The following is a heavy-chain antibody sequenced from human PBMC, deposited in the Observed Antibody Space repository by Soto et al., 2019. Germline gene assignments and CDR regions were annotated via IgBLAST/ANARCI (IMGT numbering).Heavy chain of an antibody. Sequence: ASVKVSCKASGYTFTGYYMHWVRQAPGQGLEWMGWINPNSGGTNYAQKFQGWVTMTTDTSISTAYMELSRLRSEDTAVYYCAKDDYGSGSYYRDYWGQGTLVTVSS. D-gene: IGHD3-10*01. CDR2: INPNSGGT. J-gene: IGHJ4*02. CDR3: AKDDYGSGSYYRDY. V-gene: IGHV1-2*04. CDR1: GYTFTGYY.